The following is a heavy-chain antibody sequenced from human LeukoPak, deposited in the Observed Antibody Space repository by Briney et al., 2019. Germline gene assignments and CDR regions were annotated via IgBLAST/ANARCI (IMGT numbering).Heavy chain of an antibody. CDR1: GYSFSNYW. CDR3: ARVDYYDRSGYFDY. CDR2: IYPGDSDT. J-gene: IGHJ4*02. Sequence: GESLKISCEGSGYSFSNYWLGWVRQMPGKGLEWMGIIYPGDSDTRYSPSFQGQVTISADKSTSTAYLQWSSLKASDTAMYYCARVDYYDRSGYFDYWGQGTQVTVSS. D-gene: IGHD3-22*01. V-gene: IGHV5-51*01.